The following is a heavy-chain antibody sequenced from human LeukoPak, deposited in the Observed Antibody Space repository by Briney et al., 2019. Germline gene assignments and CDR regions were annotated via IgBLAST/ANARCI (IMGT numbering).Heavy chain of an antibody. CDR2: IYPGDSDT. Sequence: GESLKISCEGSGYSFTSYWIGWVRQMPGKGLEWMGIIYPGDSDTRYSPSFQGQVPISADKSISTAYLQWSSLKASDTAMYYCARTYCSSTSCYPPYYFDYWGQGTLVTVSS. D-gene: IGHD2-2*01. J-gene: IGHJ4*02. CDR1: GYSFTSYW. CDR3: ARTYCSSTSCYPPYYFDY. V-gene: IGHV5-51*01.